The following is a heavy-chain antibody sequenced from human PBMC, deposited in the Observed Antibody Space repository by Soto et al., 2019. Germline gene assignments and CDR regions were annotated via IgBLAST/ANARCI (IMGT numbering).Heavy chain of an antibody. CDR3: ARGFDSSGYYYDRFDY. D-gene: IGHD3-22*01. J-gene: IGHJ4*02. CDR1: GGTFRSYA. CDR2: IIPIFGTA. Sequence: SVKVSCKASGGTFRSYAISWVRQAPGQGLEWMGGIIPIFGTANYAQKFQGRVTITADESTSTAYLELSSLRSEDTAVYYCARGFDSSGYYYDRFDYWGQGTLVTVAS. V-gene: IGHV1-69*13.